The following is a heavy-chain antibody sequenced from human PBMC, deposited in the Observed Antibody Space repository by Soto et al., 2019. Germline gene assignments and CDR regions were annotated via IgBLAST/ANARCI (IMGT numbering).Heavy chain of an antibody. V-gene: IGHV4-4*07. Sequence: QVQLQESGPGLVKPSETLSLTCTVSGGSISSYYWSWIRQPAGKGLEWIGRIYTSGSTNYNPSLKSLVTMSVDTSKNQFSLQLSSVTAADTAVYYCARDSRYCSSTSCSDYWGQGTLVTVSS. CDR2: IYTSGST. J-gene: IGHJ4*02. CDR1: GGSISSYY. D-gene: IGHD2-2*01. CDR3: ARDSRYCSSTSCSDY.